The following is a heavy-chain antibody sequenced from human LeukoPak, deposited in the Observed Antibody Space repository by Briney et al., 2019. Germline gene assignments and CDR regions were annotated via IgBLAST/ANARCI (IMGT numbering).Heavy chain of an antibody. CDR1: GFTFSSYW. J-gene: IGHJ4*02. D-gene: IGHD3-3*01. Sequence: GGSLRLSCAAPGFTFSSYWMSWVRQAPGKGLEWVANIKQDGSEKYYVDSVKGRFTISRDNAKNSLYLQMNSLRAEDTAVYYCARTTPPYYDFWSGYYTGYFDYWGQGTLVTVSS. V-gene: IGHV3-7*01. CDR2: IKQDGSEK. CDR3: ARTTPPYYDFWSGYYTGYFDY.